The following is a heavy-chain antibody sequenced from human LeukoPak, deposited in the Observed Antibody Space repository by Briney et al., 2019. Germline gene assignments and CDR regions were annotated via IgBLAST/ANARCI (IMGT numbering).Heavy chain of an antibody. J-gene: IGHJ5*02. D-gene: IGHD3-22*01. CDR2: IKEDGSAK. CDR3: ARDLGQYYDTSDNWFDP. V-gene: IGHV3-7*01. CDR1: GFTLRNYW. Sequence: GGSLRLSCAASGFTLRNYWMSWVRQAPGKGLEWVANIKEDGSAKNYVESVKGRFTISRDNAKNTLNLQMNSLRAEDTAVYYCARDLGQYYDTSDNWFDPWGQGTLVTVSS.